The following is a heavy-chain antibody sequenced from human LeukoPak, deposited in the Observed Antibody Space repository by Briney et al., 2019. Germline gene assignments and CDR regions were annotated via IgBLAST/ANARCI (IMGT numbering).Heavy chain of an antibody. CDR1: GYSISSGYY. CDR3: ARADYSSTWSHDYYYMDV. J-gene: IGHJ6*03. V-gene: IGHV4-38-2*02. Sequence: SETLSPTCTVSGYSISSGYYWGWIRQPPGKGLEWIGSIYHSGSTYYNPSLKSRVTISVDTSKNQFSLKLSSVTAADTAVYYCARADYSSTWSHDYYYMDVWGKGTTVTVSS. D-gene: IGHD6-13*01. CDR2: IYHSGST.